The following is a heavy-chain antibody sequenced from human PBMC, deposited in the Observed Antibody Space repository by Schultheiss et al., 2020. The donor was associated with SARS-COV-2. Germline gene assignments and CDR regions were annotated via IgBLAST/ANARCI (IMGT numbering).Heavy chain of an antibody. V-gene: IGHV3-49*03. D-gene: IGHD6-6*01. Sequence: GGSLRLSCTASGFTFGDYAMSWFRQAPGKGLEWVGFIRSKAYGGTTEYAASVKGRFTISRDDSKSIAYLQMNSLKTEDTAVYYCTTTPPYIAARPPPVGWRHYYMDVWGKGTTVTVSS. CDR1: GFTFGDYA. J-gene: IGHJ6*03. CDR3: TTTPPYIAARPPPVGWRHYYMDV. CDR2: IRSKAYGGTT.